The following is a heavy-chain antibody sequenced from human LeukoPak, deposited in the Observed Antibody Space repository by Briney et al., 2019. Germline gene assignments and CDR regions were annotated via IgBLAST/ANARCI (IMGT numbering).Heavy chain of an antibody. CDR1: GYTFTSYA. CDR2: INAGNGNT. CDR3: ARVGDSSGPFDY. D-gene: IGHD3-22*01. Sequence: ASVKVSCKASGYTFTSYAMHWVRQAPGQGLEWMGWINAGNGNTKYSQKFQGRVTITRDTSASTAYMELSSLRSEDTAVYYCARVGDSSGPFDYWGQGTLVTVSS. J-gene: IGHJ4*02. V-gene: IGHV1-3*01.